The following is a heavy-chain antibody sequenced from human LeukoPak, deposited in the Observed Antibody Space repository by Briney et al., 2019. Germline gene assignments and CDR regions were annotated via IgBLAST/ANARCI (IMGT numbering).Heavy chain of an antibody. CDR2: INHSGST. CDR1: GGSFSGYY. J-gene: IGHJ4*02. D-gene: IGHD5-24*01. V-gene: IGHV4-34*01. CDR3: ARVGGDGYNPGYFDY. Sequence: SETLSLTCAVYGGSFSGYYWSWIRQPPGKGLEWIGEINHSGSTNYNPSLKSRVTISVDTSKNQFSLKLSSVIAADTAVYYCARVGGDGYNPGYFDYWGQGTLVTVSS.